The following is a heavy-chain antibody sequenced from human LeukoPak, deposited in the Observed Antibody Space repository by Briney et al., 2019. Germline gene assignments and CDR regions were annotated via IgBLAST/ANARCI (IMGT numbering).Heavy chain of an antibody. CDR1: GYTFTGYY. D-gene: IGHD5-18*01. J-gene: IGHJ3*02. V-gene: IGHV1-2*02. CDR3: ARAGGGYSSGWGAFDI. CDR2: INPDSGGT. Sequence: ASVTVSCKASGYTFTGYYIHWVRHAPGQGLEWMGWINPDSGGTSSAQKFQGRVTMTRDTSISTAYMELNRLRSDDTAVYYCARAGGGYSSGWGAFDIWGQGTMVTVS.